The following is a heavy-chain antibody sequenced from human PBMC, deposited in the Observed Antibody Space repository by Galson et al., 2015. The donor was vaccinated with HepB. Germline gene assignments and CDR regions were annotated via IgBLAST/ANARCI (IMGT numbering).Heavy chain of an antibody. D-gene: IGHD6-13*01. Sequence: SLRLSCAASGFTFSGSAIHWVRQTSGKGLEWVGRIRSKASNYATAYAASLKGRFTISRDDSKNTAYLHMKSLKTEDTAVYYCIRMADLSGYSSSWGQGTLVSVS. CDR3: IRMADLSGYSSS. J-gene: IGHJ4*02. CDR1: GFTFSGSA. CDR2: IRSKASNYAT. V-gene: IGHV3-73*01.